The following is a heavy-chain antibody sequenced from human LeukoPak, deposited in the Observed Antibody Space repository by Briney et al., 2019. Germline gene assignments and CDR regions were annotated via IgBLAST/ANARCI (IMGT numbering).Heavy chain of an antibody. CDR2: IKQDGSEK. D-gene: IGHD3-22*01. V-gene: IGHV3-7*04. CDR1: GLTFTNYW. Sequence: SGGSLRLSCAASGLTFTNYWMSGVRQAPGKGLEWVANIKQDGSEKYYVDSVKGRFTISRDNAKNSLLLLMNSLRAEDTAAYYCARGEYYYDGGYWGQGTLVTVSS. J-gene: IGHJ4*02. CDR3: ARGEYYYDGGY.